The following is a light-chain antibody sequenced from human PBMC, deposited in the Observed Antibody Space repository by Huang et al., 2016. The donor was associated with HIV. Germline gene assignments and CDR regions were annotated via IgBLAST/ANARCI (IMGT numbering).Light chain of an antibody. Sequence: EIVSTQSPGTLSLSPGERATLSCRASQSDSGYLAWYQQKPGQAPRLLIYGVSSRATGIPDRFSGSGSGTNFTLTISGLEPEDFAVYYCQQYDNSPYTFGQGTKLEIK. CDR2: GVS. J-gene: IGKJ2*01. CDR1: QSDSGY. CDR3: QQYDNSPYT. V-gene: IGKV3-20*01.